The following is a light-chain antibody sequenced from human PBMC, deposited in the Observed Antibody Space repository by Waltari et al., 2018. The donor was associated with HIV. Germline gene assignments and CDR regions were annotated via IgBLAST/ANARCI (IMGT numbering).Light chain of an antibody. CDR2: EVY. Sequence: QSALTQPASVSGSIGQSITISCTGTSSDVGSYNLVSWYQHHPGKAPKLIIYEVYKRPSAVSNRFSGSKSGNTASLTVSGLQAEDEADYYCCSYAGSSIPFGGGTKLTVL. CDR1: SSDVGSYNL. V-gene: IGLV2-23*02. J-gene: IGLJ2*01. CDR3: CSYAGSSIP.